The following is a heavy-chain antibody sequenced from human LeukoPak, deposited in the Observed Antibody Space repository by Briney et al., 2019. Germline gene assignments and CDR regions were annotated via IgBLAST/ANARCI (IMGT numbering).Heavy chain of an antibody. V-gene: IGHV3-53*01. CDR3: AKLGCTGTICYANY. Sequence: GGSLRLSCAASGFTVSSNYMNWVRQAPGKGLEWVSVIYTGGNTYYADSVKGRFTISRDNSKNTLYLQMNSLRAEDTALYYCAKLGCTGTICYANYWGQGTLVTVSS. D-gene: IGHD2-2*01. CDR1: GFTVSSNY. CDR2: IYTGGNT. J-gene: IGHJ4*02.